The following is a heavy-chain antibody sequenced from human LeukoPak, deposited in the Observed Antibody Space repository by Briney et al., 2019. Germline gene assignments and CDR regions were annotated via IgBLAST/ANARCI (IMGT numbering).Heavy chain of an antibody. CDR2: ISSSSSTI. Sequence: QPGGSLRLSCAASGFTFSSYSMNWVRQAPGKGLEWVSYISSSSSTIYYADSVKGRFTISRDNAENSLYLQMNSLRAEDTAVYYCARGRIAAAGKISDYWGQGTLVTVSS. D-gene: IGHD6-13*01. V-gene: IGHV3-48*04. CDR1: GFTFSSYS. J-gene: IGHJ4*02. CDR3: ARGRIAAAGKISDY.